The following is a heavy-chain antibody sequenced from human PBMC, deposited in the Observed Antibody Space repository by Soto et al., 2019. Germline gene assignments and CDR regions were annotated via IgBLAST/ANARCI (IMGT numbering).Heavy chain of an antibody. CDR2: ISYDGSNK. V-gene: IGHV3-30-3*01. J-gene: IGHJ6*02. CDR3: ARDVLYSNYAFSSLGYYYYYGLDV. CDR1: GFTFSSYA. Sequence: GGSLRLSCAASGFTFSSYAMHWVRQAPGKGLEWVAVISYDGSNKYYADSVKGRFTISRDNSKNTLYLQMNSLRAEDTAVYYTARDVLYSNYAFSSLGYYYYYGLDVWGQGTTVTVSS. D-gene: IGHD4-4*01.